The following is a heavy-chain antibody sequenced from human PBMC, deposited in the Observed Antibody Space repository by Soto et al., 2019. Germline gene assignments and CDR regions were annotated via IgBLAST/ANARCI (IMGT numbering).Heavy chain of an antibody. V-gene: IGHV4-34*01. J-gene: IGHJ4*02. Sequence: QVQLQQSGAGLLKPSETLSLTCDVYGGSFSGYIWTWIRQTPGKGLQWIGQINHSGSANYNPSLKGRVNIPVHTSNNKFSQELSSETAADTAVYYCARGLITGSQYSGGSYYFDSWGQGTPVTVSS. D-gene: IGHD1-26*01. CDR2: INHSGSA. CDR1: GGSFSGYI. CDR3: ARGLITGSQYSGGSYYFDS.